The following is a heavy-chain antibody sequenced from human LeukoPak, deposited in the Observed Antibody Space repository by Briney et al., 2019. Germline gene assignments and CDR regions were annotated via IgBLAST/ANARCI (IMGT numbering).Heavy chain of an antibody. D-gene: IGHD3-22*01. Sequence: PSETLSLTCTVSGGSIASSAYYWGWIRQSPGKGLEWLGSIYYGGAAYYNPSLKSRVTISVDTSKNQFSLKLSSVTAADTAVYYCARVEVGYYYDAFDIWGQGTMVTVSS. CDR3: ARVEVGYYYDAFDI. V-gene: IGHV4-39*07. CDR2: IYYGGAA. J-gene: IGHJ3*02. CDR1: GGSIASSAYY.